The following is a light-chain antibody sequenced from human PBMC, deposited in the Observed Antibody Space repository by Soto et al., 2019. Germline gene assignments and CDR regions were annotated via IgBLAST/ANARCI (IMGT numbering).Light chain of an antibody. CDR3: QQRSDWPPLT. CDR2: DAS. CDR1: QSVDSF. J-gene: IGKJ4*01. V-gene: IGKV3-11*01. Sequence: EIVLTQSPAALSLSPGERATLSGRASQSVDSFLAWYQQKPGLAPRLLIFDASNRAPGIPARFSGSGSGTDFTLTISSLEPEDFAVYYCQQRSDWPPLTFGGGTKVEIK.